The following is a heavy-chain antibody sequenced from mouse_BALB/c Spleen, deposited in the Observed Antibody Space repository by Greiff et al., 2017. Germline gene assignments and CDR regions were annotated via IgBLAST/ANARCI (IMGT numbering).Heavy chain of an antibody. CDR2: ISSGGSYT. CDR1: GFTFSSYG. Sequence: DVMLVESGGDLVKPGGSLKLSCAASGFTFSSYGMSWVRQTPDKRLEWVATISSGGSYTYYPDSVKGRFTISIDNAKNTLYLQMSSLKSEDTAMYYCARHALDYWGQGTTLTVSS. V-gene: IGHV5-6*02. CDR3: ARHALDY. J-gene: IGHJ2*01.